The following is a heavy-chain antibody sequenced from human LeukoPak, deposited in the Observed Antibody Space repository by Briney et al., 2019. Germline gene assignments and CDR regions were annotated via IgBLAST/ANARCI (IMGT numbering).Heavy chain of an antibody. CDR2: IRYDGSNK. CDR3: AKDKDPWKGTSISDFDY. J-gene: IGHJ4*02. Sequence: QSGGSLRLSCAASGFTFSTYGMHWVRQAPGKGLEWVAFIRYDGSNKYYADSVKGRFTISRDNSKNTLYPQMNSLRAEDTAVYFCAKDKDPWKGTSISDFDYWGQGTLVTVSS. CDR1: GFTFSTYG. V-gene: IGHV3-30*02. D-gene: IGHD1-1*01.